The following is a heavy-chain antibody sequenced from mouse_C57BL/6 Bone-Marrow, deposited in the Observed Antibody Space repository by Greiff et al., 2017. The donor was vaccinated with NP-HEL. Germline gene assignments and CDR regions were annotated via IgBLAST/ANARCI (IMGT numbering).Heavy chain of an antibody. V-gene: IGHV1-18*01. Sequence: VQLQQSGPELVKPGASVKIPCKASGYTFTDYNMDWVKQSHGKSLEWIGDINPNNGGTIFNQKFKGKATLTVDKSSSTAYMELRSLTSEDTAVYYCARGGFGYDGYYAMDYWGQGTSVTVSS. D-gene: IGHD2-2*01. CDR2: INPNNGGT. CDR1: GYTFTDYN. CDR3: ARGGFGYDGYYAMDY. J-gene: IGHJ4*01.